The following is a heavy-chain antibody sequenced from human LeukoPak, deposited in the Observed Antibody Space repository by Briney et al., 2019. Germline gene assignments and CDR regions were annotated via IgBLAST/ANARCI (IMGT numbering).Heavy chain of an antibody. CDR3: AYLLQDDNYYYYYGMDV. D-gene: IGHD2/OR15-2a*01. CDR2: IIPIFGTA. CDR1: GGTFSSYA. V-gene: IGHV1-69*13. J-gene: IGHJ6*02. Sequence: ASVKVSCKASGGTFSSYAISWVRQAPGQGLEWMGGIIPIFGTANYAQKFQGRVTITADESTSTAYMELSSLRSEDTAVYYCAYLLQDDNYYYYYGMDVWGQGTTVTVSS.